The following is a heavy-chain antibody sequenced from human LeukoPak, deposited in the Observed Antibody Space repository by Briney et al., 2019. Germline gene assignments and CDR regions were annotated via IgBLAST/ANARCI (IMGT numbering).Heavy chain of an antibody. CDR1: GFTFSVYA. D-gene: IGHD6-19*01. J-gene: IGHJ6*02. Sequence: PGGSLRPSCAASGFTFSVYAMSWVRQAPGKGLEWVSSIGGSVGTTYYADSVKGRFTISRDNSKNSLFLQMNSLRAEDTAVYYCATSGWDTIDYFYGMDVWGHGTTVTVSS. V-gene: IGHV3-23*01. CDR3: ATSGWDTIDYFYGMDV. CDR2: IGGSVGTT.